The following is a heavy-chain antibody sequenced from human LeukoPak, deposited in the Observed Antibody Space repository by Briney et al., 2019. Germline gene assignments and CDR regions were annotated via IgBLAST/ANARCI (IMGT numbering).Heavy chain of an antibody. D-gene: IGHD6-19*01. J-gene: IGHJ4*02. V-gene: IGHV4-61*01. CDR3: ARHRGIAVAGYIIDY. CDR2: IYYSGST. Sequence: SETLSLTCTVSGGSVSSGSNYWSWIRQPPGKGLEWIGYIYYSGSTNYNPSLKSRVTISVDTSKNQFSLKLSSVTAADTAVYYCARHRGIAVAGYIIDYWGQGTLVTVSS. CDR1: GGSVSSGSNY.